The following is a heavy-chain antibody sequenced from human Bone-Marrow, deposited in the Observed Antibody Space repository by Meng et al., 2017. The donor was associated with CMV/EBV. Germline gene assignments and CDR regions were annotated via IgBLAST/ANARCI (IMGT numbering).Heavy chain of an antibody. J-gene: IGHJ6*02. CDR2: INPNSGGT. V-gene: IGHV1-2*02. D-gene: IGHD2-2*02. Sequence: ASVKVSCKASGYTFTSYGISWVRQAPGQGLEWMGWINPNSGGTNYAQKFQGRVTMTRDTSISTAYMELSRLRSDDTAVYYCARGCDIVVVPAAIEGYYYYGMDVWGQGTTVPVSS. CDR1: GYTFTSYG. CDR3: ARGCDIVVVPAAIEGYYYYGMDV.